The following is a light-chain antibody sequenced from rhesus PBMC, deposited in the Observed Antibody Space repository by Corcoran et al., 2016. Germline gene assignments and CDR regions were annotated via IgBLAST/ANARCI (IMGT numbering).Light chain of an antibody. Sequence: DIQMTQSPSSLSASVGDSVTITCRASQGISSYLAWYQQKPGKAPKPLIDYASNLESGVPSRFSGRGAGTEVTLTISRLQPEDFATYHCQQYNSAPLTFGGGTKVEIK. CDR1: QGISSY. CDR2: YAS. CDR3: QQYNSAPLT. J-gene: IGKJ4*01. V-gene: IGKV1-37*01.